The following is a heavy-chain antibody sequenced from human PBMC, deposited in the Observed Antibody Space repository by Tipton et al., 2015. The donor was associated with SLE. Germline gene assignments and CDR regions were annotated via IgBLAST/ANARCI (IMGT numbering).Heavy chain of an antibody. CDR3: AREEYSSGWTEVHWFDP. D-gene: IGHD6-19*01. Sequence: LRLSCTVSGGSISSYYWSWIRQPPGKGLEWIGYIYYSGSTNYNPSLKSRVTISVDTSKNQFSLKLSSVTAADTAVYYCAREEYSSGWTEVHWFDPWGQGTLVSVSS. CDR1: GGSISSYY. J-gene: IGHJ5*02. CDR2: IYYSGST. V-gene: IGHV4-59*01.